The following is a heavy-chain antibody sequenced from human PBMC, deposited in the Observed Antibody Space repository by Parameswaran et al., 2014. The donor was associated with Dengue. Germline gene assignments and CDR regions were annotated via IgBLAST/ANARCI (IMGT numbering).Heavy chain of an antibody. CDR3: TTDPLFSPHNAQVYYFDY. Sequence: VRQMPGKGLEWVGRIKSKTDGGTTDYAAPVKGRFTISRDDSKNTLYLQMNSLKTEDTAVYYCTTDPLFSPHNAQVYYFDYWGQGTLVTVSS. V-gene: IGHV3-15*01. D-gene: IGHD1-14*01. J-gene: IGHJ4*02. CDR2: IKSKTDGGTT.